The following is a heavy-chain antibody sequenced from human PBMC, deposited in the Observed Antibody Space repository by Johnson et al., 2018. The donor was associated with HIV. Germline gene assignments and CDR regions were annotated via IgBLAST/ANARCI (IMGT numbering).Heavy chain of an antibody. V-gene: IGHV3-30*04. CDR2: ISYDGSNK. CDR1: RFTFSSYA. D-gene: IGHD1-14*01. J-gene: IGHJ3*01. Sequence: QVQLVESGGGVVQPGRSLRLSCAASRFTFSSYAMHWVRQAPGKGLEWVAVISYDGSNKYYADSVKGRFIISRDNAKNSLYLQMNSLRAEDTAGYYWATRDPTYPPGAFDLWGQGTMVTVSS. CDR3: ATRDPTYPPGAFDL.